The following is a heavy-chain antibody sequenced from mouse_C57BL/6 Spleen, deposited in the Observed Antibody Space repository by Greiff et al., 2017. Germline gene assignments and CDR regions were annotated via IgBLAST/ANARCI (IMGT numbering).Heavy chain of an antibody. CDR3: ARSGHYYGSSYTY. V-gene: IGHV1-61*01. CDR2: IYPSDSET. J-gene: IGHJ2*01. CDR1: GYTFTSYW. Sequence: QVQLQQPGAELVRPGSSVKLSCKASGYTFTSYWMDWVKQRPGQGLEWIGNIYPSDSETHYNQKFKDKATLTVDKSSSTAYMQLSSLTSEDSAVYYCARSGHYYGSSYTYWGQGTTLTVSS. D-gene: IGHD1-1*01.